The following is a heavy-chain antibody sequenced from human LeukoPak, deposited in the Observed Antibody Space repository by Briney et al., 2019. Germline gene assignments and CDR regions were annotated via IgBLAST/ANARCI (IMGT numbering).Heavy chain of an antibody. V-gene: IGHV4-30-4*01. CDR1: GGSISSGDYY. D-gene: IGHD3-22*01. CDR2: IYYSGST. Sequence: PSQTLSLTCTVSGGSISSGDYYWSWIRQPPGNGLEWIGYIYYSGSTYYNPSLKSRVTISVDTSKNQFSLKLSSVTAADTAVYYCARGLNYYDSSGYYYWGQGTLVTVSS. CDR3: ARGLNYYDSSGYYY. J-gene: IGHJ4*02.